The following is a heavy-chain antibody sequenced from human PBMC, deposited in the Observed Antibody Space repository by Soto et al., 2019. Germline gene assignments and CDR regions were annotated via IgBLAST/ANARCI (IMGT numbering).Heavy chain of an antibody. CDR1: GGSISSYY. D-gene: IGHD3-9*01. CDR2: IYYSGST. V-gene: IGHV4-59*08. CDR3: ARRGPRVLRYFVPGDAFDI. J-gene: IGHJ3*02. Sequence: SETLSLTCTVSGGSISSYYWSWIRQPPGKGLEWIGYIYYSGSTNYNPSLKSRVTISVDTSKNQFSLKLSSVTAADTAVYYCARRGPRVLRYFVPGDAFDIWGQGTMVTVSS.